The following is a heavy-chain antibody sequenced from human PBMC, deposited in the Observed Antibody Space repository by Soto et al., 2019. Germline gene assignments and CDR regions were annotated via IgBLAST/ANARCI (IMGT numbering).Heavy chain of an antibody. CDR3: ARDGYCSSTRCYQVIRPDYYYYYGMDV. Sequence: ASVKVSCKASGYTFTSYGISWVRQAPGHGLEWMGWISAYTDNTNYAQKFQGRVTMTTDTSTSTAYMELRSLRSDDTAVYYCARDGYCSSTRCYQVIRPDYYYYYGMDVWGHGTTVTVSS. CDR1: GYTFTSYG. J-gene: IGHJ6*02. V-gene: IGHV1-18*01. CDR2: ISAYTDNT. D-gene: IGHD2-2*03.